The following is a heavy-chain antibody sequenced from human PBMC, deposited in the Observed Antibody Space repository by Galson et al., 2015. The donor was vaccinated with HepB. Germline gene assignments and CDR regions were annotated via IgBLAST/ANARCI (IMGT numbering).Heavy chain of an antibody. V-gene: IGHV3-15*01. CDR2: IKTNAAGGAT. CDR3: ATNLWCDY. D-gene: IGHD4/OR15-4a*01. J-gene: IGHJ4*02. Sequence: SLRLSCAVSGITFSNAWMNWVRLAPGKGLEWVALIKTNAAGGATDYAAPVKGRFTISRDDSKNTVYLQMNSLRTEDTAVYYCATNLWCDYWGQGALVTVSS. CDR1: GITFSNAW.